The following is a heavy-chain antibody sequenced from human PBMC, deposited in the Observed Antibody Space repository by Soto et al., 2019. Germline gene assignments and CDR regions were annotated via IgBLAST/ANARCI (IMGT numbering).Heavy chain of an antibody. V-gene: IGHV1-18*04. CDR3: ASADETEMADY. CDR1: GYTFSNYA. CDR2: VSAYNGNT. J-gene: IGHJ4*02. Sequence: QVQLVQSGAAMKKPGASVKVSCKASGYTFSNYAFNWVRQAPGQRLEWMGWVSAYNGNTKYEQNFQGRVTMTTDTSTSTAYMELRSLTSDDTAVYYCASADETEMADYWGQATLVTVSS. D-gene: IGHD2-8*01.